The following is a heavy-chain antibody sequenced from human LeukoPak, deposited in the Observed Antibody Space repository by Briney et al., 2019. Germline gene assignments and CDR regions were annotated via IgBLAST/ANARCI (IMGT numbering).Heavy chain of an antibody. V-gene: IGHV1-69*13. CDR1: GGTFSSYA. CDR2: IIPIFGTA. Sequence: ASVKVSCKASGGTFSSYAISWVRQAPGQGLEWMGGIIPIFGTANYAQKFQGRVTITADESTSTAYMELSSLRSEDTAVYYCAKGTRGRVQPSDYWGQGTLVTVSS. CDR3: AKGTRGRVQPSDY. D-gene: IGHD1-14*01. J-gene: IGHJ4*02.